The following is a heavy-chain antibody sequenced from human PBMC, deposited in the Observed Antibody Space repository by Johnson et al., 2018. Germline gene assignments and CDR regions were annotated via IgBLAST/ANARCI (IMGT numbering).Heavy chain of an antibody. CDR1: GFTFSSYS. Sequence: VQLVESGGGLVKPGGSLRLSCAASGFTFSSYSMNWVRQAPGKGLEWVSSSSSSSSYSYYAHSVKGRSTIARDNAKNSLYVQMNSLRDEDTAVYYCASLFATVVVAATPYYYYGMDVWGQGTTVTVSS. D-gene: IGHD2-15*01. CDR3: ASLFATVVVAATPYYYYGMDV. CDR2: SSSSSSYS. V-gene: IGHV3-21*01. J-gene: IGHJ6*02.